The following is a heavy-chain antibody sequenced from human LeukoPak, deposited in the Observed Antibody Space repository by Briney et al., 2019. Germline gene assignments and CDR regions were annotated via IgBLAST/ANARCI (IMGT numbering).Heavy chain of an antibody. CDR1: GGSISSGDYY. V-gene: IGHV4-30-4*08. CDR3: ARSTIFGVVIDSNWFDP. D-gene: IGHD3-3*01. Sequence: SQTLSLTCTVSGGSISSGDYYWSWIRQPPGKGLEWIGYIYYSGSTYYNPFLKSRVTISVDTSKNQFSLKLSSVTAADTAVYYCARSTIFGVVIDSNWFDPWGQGTLVTVSS. J-gene: IGHJ5*02. CDR2: IYYSGST.